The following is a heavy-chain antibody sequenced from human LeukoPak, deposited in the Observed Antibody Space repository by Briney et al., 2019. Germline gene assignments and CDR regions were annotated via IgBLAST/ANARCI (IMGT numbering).Heavy chain of an antibody. Sequence: SETLSLTCAVSGGSVSSSNYYWGWIRQSPGKGLEWIGSIYYDGTTYYNPSLKSRVTISADTSKNQFSLQLRSVTAADTAVYYCARDKDSGSYFIRDHYIQYMDVWGKGTTVSISS. V-gene: IGHV4-39*07. CDR2: IYYDGTT. CDR1: GGSVSSSNYY. J-gene: IGHJ6*03. D-gene: IGHD3-10*01. CDR3: ARDKDSGSYFIRDHYIQYMDV.